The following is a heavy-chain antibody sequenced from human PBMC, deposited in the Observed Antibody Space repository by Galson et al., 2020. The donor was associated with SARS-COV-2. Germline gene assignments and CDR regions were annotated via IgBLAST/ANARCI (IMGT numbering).Heavy chain of an antibody. J-gene: IGHJ6*02. CDR3: ARVGYGMGGYYYYYGMDV. CDR1: GYTFTGYY. Sequence: ASVKVSCKASGYTFTGYYMHWVRQAPGQGLEWMGWINPNSGGTNYAQKFQGRVTMTRDTSISTAYMELSRLRSDDTAVYYCARVGYGMGGYYYYYGMDVWGQGTTVTVSS. CDR2: INPNSGGT. V-gene: IGHV1-2*02. D-gene: IGHD5-12*01.